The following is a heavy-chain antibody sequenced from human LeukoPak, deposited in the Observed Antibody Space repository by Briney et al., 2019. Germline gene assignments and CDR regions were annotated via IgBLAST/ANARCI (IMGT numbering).Heavy chain of an antibody. J-gene: IGHJ3*02. V-gene: IGHV1-18*01. CDR2: ISAYNGNT. CDR1: GYTFTSYG. Sequence: ASVKVSCKASGYTFTSYGISWVRQAPGQGLEWMGWISAYNGNTNYAQKRQGRVTLTTDTSTSTAYMELRSLRSDDTAVYYCARDNTYYGDYKNDAFDIWGQGTMVTVSS. D-gene: IGHD4-17*01. CDR3: ARDNTYYGDYKNDAFDI.